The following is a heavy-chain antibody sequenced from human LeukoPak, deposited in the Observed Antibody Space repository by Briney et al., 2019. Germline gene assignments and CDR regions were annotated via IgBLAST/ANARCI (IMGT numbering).Heavy chain of an antibody. Sequence: SETLSLTCAVLGYSISSGYYWGWIRQPPGKGLEWIGSIYHSGSTYYNPSLKSRVTISVDTSKTQFSLRPSSVTAADTAVYYCARANYYGSGSPSVFDYWGQGTLVTVSS. J-gene: IGHJ4*02. CDR3: ARANYYGSGSPSVFDY. V-gene: IGHV4-38-2*01. CDR2: IYHSGST. D-gene: IGHD3-10*01. CDR1: GYSISSGYY.